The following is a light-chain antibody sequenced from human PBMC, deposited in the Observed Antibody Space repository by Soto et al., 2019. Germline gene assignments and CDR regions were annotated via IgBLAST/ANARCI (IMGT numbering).Light chain of an antibody. Sequence: DVVMTQSPLSLPVTLGQPASISCRSSQSLAYSDGNTYLNWFQQRPGQSPRRLIYKVSNRDSGIKSRFTGSGSRTDFTLKISRVESEDVGVYYCMQGTHWPPYTFGQGTKLEIQ. J-gene: IGKJ2*01. CDR3: MQGTHWPPYT. CDR2: KVS. CDR1: QSLAYSDGNTY. V-gene: IGKV2-30*01.